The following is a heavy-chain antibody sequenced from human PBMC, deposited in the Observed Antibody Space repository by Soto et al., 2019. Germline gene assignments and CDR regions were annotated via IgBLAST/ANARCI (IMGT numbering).Heavy chain of an antibody. CDR1: GFDFSTNG. CDR2: IWYDSTYK. CDR3: AKDVYPGVYYLDY. J-gene: IGHJ4*02. V-gene: IGHV3-33*06. D-gene: IGHD3-10*01. Sequence: QVQLVESGGGVVQPGESLRLSCLASGFDFSTNGMHWVRQAPGKGLEWVAVIWYDSTYKYYGDSVNGRFTISRDHHKNTLYLQMDSLRVDDTAVYYCAKDVYPGVYYLDYWGQGTLVTVSS.